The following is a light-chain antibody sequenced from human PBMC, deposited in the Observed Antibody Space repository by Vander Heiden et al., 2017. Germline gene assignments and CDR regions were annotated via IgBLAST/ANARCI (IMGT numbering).Light chain of an antibody. CDR1: QSVSSN. V-gene: IGKV3-15*01. CDR3: QQYNNWPFT. CDR2: VAS. J-gene: IGKJ3*01. Sequence: EIVMTQSPATLSVSPGERATLSCRASQSVSSNLAWYQQKPGQAPRLLIYVASTRATGIPARFSGSGSGTEFTLTISSLQSEDFAVYYCQQYNNWPFTFGPGTKVXIK.